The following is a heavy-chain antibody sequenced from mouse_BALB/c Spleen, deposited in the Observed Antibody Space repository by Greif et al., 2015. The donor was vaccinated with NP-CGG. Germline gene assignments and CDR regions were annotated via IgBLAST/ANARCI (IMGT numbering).Heavy chain of an antibody. CDR1: GFSLTGYG. D-gene: IGHD2-4*01. CDR3: ARSDLYDYFYCFDY. J-gene: IGHJ2*01. CDR2: IWGDGST. V-gene: IGHV2-6-7*01. Sequence: QVQLKESGPGLVAPSQSLSITCTVSGFSLTGYGVNWVRQPPGKGLEWLGMIWGDGSTDYNSALKSRLSISKDNSKSXVFLKMNSLQTDDTGRCYCARSDLYDYFYCFDYWGQGTTLTVSS.